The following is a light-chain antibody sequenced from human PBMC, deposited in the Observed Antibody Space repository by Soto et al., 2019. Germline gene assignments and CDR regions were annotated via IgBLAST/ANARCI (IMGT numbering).Light chain of an antibody. CDR2: RNN. CDR1: SSNIGSNY. Sequence: QPVLIQPPSASGTPGQRVTISCSGSSSNIGSNYVYWYQQLPGTAPKLLIYRNNQRPSGVPDRFSGSKSGTSASLAISGLRSEDEADYYCAAWDDSLSGPVFGGGTQLTVL. V-gene: IGLV1-47*01. CDR3: AAWDDSLSGPV. J-gene: IGLJ2*01.